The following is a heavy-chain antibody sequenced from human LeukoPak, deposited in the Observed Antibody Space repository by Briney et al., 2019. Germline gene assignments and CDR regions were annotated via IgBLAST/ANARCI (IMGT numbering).Heavy chain of an antibody. V-gene: IGHV4-4*09. CDR3: ARFHSGPSGWYVLWYFDL. CDR1: GGPVSSYY. Sequence: SETLSLTCTVSGGPVSSYYWSWIRQPPGQELEWIGYIYSSESTSYNPSLESRVTLSVDTSKNQFFLKLSSVTAADTAVYYCARFHSGPSGWYVLWYFDLWGRGTLVTVSS. CDR2: IYSSEST. J-gene: IGHJ2*01. D-gene: IGHD6-19*01.